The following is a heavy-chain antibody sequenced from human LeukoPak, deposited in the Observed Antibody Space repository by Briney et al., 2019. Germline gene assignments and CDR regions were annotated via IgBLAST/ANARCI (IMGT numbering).Heavy chain of an antibody. CDR1: GFTFSSYA. Sequence: PGGSQRLSCAASGFTFSSYAMHWVRQAPGKGLEWVAVISYDGSNKYYADSVKGRFTISRDNSKNTLYLQMNSLRAEDTAVYYCARDGAVVVPAAISGLMDVWGQGTTVTVSS. CDR3: ARDGAVVVPAAISGLMDV. J-gene: IGHJ6*02. CDR2: ISYDGSNK. D-gene: IGHD2-2*01. V-gene: IGHV3-30-3*01.